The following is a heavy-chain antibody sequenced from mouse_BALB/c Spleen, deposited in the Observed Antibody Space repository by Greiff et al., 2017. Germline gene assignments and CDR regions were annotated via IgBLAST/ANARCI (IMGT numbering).Heavy chain of an antibody. CDR2: IWAGGST. V-gene: IGHV2-9*02. D-gene: IGHD2-10*02. CDR3: SRGSSYGNYGMDY. J-gene: IGHJ4*01. CDR1: GYSLTSYG. Sequence: VKLQESGPGLVAPSQSLSITCTVSGYSLTSYGVHWVRQPPGKGLEWLGVIWAGGSTNYNSALMSRMSISKDNSKSQVFLKMNSLQTDDTAMYYCSRGSSYGNYGMDYWGQGTSVTVSS.